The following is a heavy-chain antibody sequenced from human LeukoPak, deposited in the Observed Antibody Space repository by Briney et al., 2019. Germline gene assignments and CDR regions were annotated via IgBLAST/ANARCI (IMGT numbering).Heavy chain of an antibody. CDR2: IYYSGST. J-gene: IGHJ4*02. V-gene: IGHV4-59*01. D-gene: IGHD3-16*01. Sequence: PSETLSLTCTVSGGSISSYYWSWIRQPPGKGLEWIGYIYYSGSTNYNPSLKSRVTISVDTSKNQFSLKLSSVTAADTAVYYCARDGGATRIYFDYWGQGTLVTVSS. CDR1: GGSISSYY. CDR3: ARDGGATRIYFDY.